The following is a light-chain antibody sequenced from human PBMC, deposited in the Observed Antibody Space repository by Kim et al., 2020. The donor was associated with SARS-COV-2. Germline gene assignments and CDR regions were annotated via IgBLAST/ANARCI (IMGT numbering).Light chain of an antibody. CDR3: SAWDSRLSAWV. J-gene: IGLJ3*02. CDR2: TNH. CDR1: SCHVGDQE. V-gene: IGLV10-54*04. Sequence: GQSATLTCTGNSCHVGDQETVWLQQHQSHPPKHLYYTNHRPSGISERVSASRSGDAASLTITGLQPEDEADYYCSAWDSRLSAWVFGGGTKLTVL.